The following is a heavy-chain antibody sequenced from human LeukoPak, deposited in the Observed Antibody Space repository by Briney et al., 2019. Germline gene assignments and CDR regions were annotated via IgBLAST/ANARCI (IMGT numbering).Heavy chain of an antibody. D-gene: IGHD3-22*01. V-gene: IGHV3-11*06. CDR3: ARVEDSSGYYGPYFDY. CDR2: ISSSSSYI. J-gene: IGHJ4*02. CDR1: GFTFSDFY. Sequence: PGGSLRLSCAASGFTFSDFYMSWIRQAPGKGLEWVSSISSSSSYIYYADSVKGRFTISRDNAKNSLYLQMNSLRAEDTAVYYCARVEDSSGYYGPYFDYWGQGTLVTVSP.